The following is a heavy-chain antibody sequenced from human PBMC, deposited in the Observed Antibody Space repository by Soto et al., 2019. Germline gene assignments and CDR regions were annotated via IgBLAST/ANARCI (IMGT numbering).Heavy chain of an antibody. Sequence: GGSLRLSCAASGFTVSSNYMSWVRQAPGKGLEWVSVIYSGGSTYYADSVMGRFTISRDNSKNTLYLQMNSLRAEDTAVYYCARETRPSYPYDYWGQGTLVTVSS. CDR1: GFTVSSNY. V-gene: IGHV3-66*01. J-gene: IGHJ4*02. CDR2: IYSGGST. CDR3: ARETRPSYPYDY.